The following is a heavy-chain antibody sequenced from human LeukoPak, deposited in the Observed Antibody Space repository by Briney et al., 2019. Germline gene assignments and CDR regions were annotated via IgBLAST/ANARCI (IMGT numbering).Heavy chain of an antibody. V-gene: IGHV1-69*04. CDR2: IIPILGIA. J-gene: IGHJ3*02. CDR3: ARDGYGFGDNAFDI. CDR1: GYTFTGYY. Sequence: ASVKVSCRASGYTFTGYYMHWVRQAPGQGLEWMGRIIPILGIANYAQKFQGRVTVTADKSTSTAYMELSSLRSEDTAVYYCARDGYGFGDNAFDIWGQGTMVTVSS. D-gene: IGHD3-10*01.